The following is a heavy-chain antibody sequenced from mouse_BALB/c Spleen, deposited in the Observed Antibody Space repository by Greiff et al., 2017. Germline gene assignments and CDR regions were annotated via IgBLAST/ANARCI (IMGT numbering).Heavy chain of an antibody. Sequence: VQLVESGAELVRPGTSVKISCKASGYTFTNYWLGWVKQRPGHGLEWIGDIYPGGGYTNYNEKFKGKATLTADTSSSTAYMQLSSLTSEDSAVYFCARFPYDGYFYWYFDVWGAGTTVTVSS. V-gene: IGHV1-63*02. CDR1: GYTFTNYW. CDR2: IYPGGGYT. J-gene: IGHJ1*01. D-gene: IGHD2-3*01. CDR3: ARFPYDGYFYWYFDV.